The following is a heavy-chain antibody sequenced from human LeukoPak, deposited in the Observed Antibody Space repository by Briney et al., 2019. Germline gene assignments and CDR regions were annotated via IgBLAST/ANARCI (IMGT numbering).Heavy chain of an antibody. CDR1: GYTFSGTGWY. CDR2: IYPYPGAT. Sequence: ASLKVSCKASGYTFSGTGWYLYWLRQAPGQGLESLGWIYPYPGATHYAQKFQGRVAMTRDTSISTAYMELSRLRPDDTAVYYCARDGPAQMVDFDYWGQGTLVTVSS. D-gene: IGHD3-10*01. CDR3: ARDGPAQMVDFDY. V-gene: IGHV1-2*02. J-gene: IGHJ4*02.